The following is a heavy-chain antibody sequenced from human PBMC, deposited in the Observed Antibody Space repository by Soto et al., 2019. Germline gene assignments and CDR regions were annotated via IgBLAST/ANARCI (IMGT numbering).Heavy chain of an antibody. D-gene: IGHD1-26*01. CDR3: ARGSGNYWYYFDY. Sequence: GGSLRLSCAASGFTFSSNYMSWVRKAPGKGLEWVSVIYSGGSTYYADSVKGRFTISRDNSKNTLYLQMNSLRAEDTAVYYCARGSGNYWYYFDYWGQGTLVTVSS. CDR2: IYSGGST. CDR1: GFTFSSNY. J-gene: IGHJ4*02. V-gene: IGHV3-53*01.